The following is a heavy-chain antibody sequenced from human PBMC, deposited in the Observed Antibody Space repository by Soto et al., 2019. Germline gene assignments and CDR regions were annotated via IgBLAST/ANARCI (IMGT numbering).Heavy chain of an antibody. J-gene: IGHJ4*02. V-gene: IGHV4-30-2*01. D-gene: IGHD3-10*01. CDR1: GASISSGDYS. CDR3: ACDYGSGSYRFDY. Sequence: HLQLQESGSGLVKPSQTLSLTCAVSGASISSGDYSWSWIRQPPGKGLEWIGYIYHSGSTTYNPSLESRLTISSDRSMNQFSLKLRSVTAADTAVYYCACDYGSGSYRFDYWGQGILVTVSS. CDR2: IYHSGST.